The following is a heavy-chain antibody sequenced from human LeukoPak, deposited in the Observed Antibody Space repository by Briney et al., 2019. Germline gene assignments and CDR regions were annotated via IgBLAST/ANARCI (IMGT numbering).Heavy chain of an antibody. D-gene: IGHD3-3*01. CDR3: AKDSRSGVLRFLEWLLHFDY. V-gene: IGHV3-23*01. Sequence: PGGSLRLSCAASGFTFSSYAMSWVRQAPGKGLEWVSAISGSGGSTYYADSVKGRFTISRDNSKNTLYLQMSSLRAEDTAVYYCAKDSRSGVLRFLEWLLHFDYWGQGTLVTVSS. CDR1: GFTFSSYA. CDR2: ISGSGGST. J-gene: IGHJ4*02.